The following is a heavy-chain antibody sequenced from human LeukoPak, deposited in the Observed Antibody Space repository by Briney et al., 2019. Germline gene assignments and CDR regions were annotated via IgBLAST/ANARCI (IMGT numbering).Heavy chain of an antibody. V-gene: IGHV4-39*01. CDR1: GGSISSSSYY. Sequence: SETLSLTCTVSGGSISSSSYYWGWIRQPPGKGLEGIGSIYYSGSTYYNPSLKSRVTISVDTSKNQFSLKLSSVTAADTAVYYCARRLITGHHYNWFDPWGQGTLVTVSS. CDR3: ARRLITGHHYNWFDP. D-gene: IGHD1-20*01. CDR2: IYYSGST. J-gene: IGHJ5*02.